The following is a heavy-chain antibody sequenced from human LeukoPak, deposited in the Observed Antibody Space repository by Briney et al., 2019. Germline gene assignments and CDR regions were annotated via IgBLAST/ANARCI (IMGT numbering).Heavy chain of an antibody. V-gene: IGHV4-39*07. Sequence: SVTLSLTCTVSGGSISSSSYYWGWIRQPPGKGLEWIGSIYYSGSTYYNPSLKSRVTISVDTSKNQFSLKLSSVTAADTAVYYCATPVKAIIGWFDPWGQGTLVTVSS. D-gene: IGHD2-2*01. CDR3: ATPVKAIIGWFDP. CDR2: IYYSGST. J-gene: IGHJ5*02. CDR1: GGSISSSSYY.